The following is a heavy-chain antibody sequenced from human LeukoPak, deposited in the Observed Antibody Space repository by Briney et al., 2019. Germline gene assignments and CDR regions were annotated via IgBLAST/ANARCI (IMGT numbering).Heavy chain of an antibody. D-gene: IGHD3-22*01. J-gene: IGHJ2*01. Sequence: SETLSLTCSVSGYSISSHYYWGWIRQPPGKGLEWIGSIYHSGTTYYNPSLKSRVTISVDTSKNQFSLKLSSVTAADTAVYYCAGDRELSYYDTSGYWYFDLWGRGTLVTVSS. V-gene: IGHV4-38-2*02. CDR2: IYHSGTT. CDR1: GYSISSHYY. CDR3: AGDRELSYYDTSGYWYFDL.